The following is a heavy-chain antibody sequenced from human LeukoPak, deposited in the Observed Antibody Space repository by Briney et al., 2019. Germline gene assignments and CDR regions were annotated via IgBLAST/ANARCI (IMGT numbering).Heavy chain of an antibody. CDR2: INPNSGGT. V-gene: IGHV1-2*06. J-gene: IGHJ3*02. CDR1: GYTFTGYY. CDR3: ARDLVXXSGGSCYHFESXXXDI. D-gene: IGHD2-15*01. Sequence: ASVKVSCKASGYTFTGYYMHWVRQAPGQGLEWMGRINPNSGGTNYAQKFQGRVTMTRDTSISTASMELSRLRSDDTAVYYCARDLVXXSGGSCYHFESXXXDIWGQG.